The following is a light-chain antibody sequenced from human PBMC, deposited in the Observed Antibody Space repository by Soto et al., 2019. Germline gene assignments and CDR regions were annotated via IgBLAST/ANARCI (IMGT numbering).Light chain of an antibody. CDR1: QSVATN. Sequence: EAVLTQSPATLSVSPGERATLSCRASQSVATNVAWYQQRPGQAPRLLIYGASKRAIGLPARFSGSGSGTEFTLNITSLQSEDFAVYYCQQYNNWPQTFGQGTKLESK. CDR3: QQYNNWPQT. CDR2: GAS. V-gene: IGKV3-15*01. J-gene: IGKJ1*01.